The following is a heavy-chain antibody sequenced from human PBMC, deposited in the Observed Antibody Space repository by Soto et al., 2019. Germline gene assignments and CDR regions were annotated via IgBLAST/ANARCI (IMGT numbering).Heavy chain of an antibody. Sequence: PGGSLRLSCAASGFTFSSYAMSWVRQAPGKGLEWVSAISGSGGSTYYADSVKGRFTISRDNSKNTLYLQMNSLRAEDTAVYYCAKDSGTTTHFPDAFDIWGQGTMVTVS. J-gene: IGHJ3*02. CDR2: ISGSGGST. CDR1: GFTFSSYA. V-gene: IGHV3-23*01. CDR3: AKDSGTTTHFPDAFDI. D-gene: IGHD1-7*01.